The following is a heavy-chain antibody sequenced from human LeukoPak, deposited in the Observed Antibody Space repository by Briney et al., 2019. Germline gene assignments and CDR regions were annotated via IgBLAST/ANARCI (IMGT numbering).Heavy chain of an antibody. Sequence: GGSLRLSCAASGFTFSSYSMNWVRQAPGKGLEWVANIKQDGSEKYYVDSVKGRFTISRDNAKNSLYLQMNSLRAEDTAVYYCARPDGYNYFFDYWGQGTLVTVSS. CDR1: GFTFSSYS. CDR3: ARPDGYNYFFDY. V-gene: IGHV3-7*01. J-gene: IGHJ4*02. D-gene: IGHD5-24*01. CDR2: IKQDGSEK.